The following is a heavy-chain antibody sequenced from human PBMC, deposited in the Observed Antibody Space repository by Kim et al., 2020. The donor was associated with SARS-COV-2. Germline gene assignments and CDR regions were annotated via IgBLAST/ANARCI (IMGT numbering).Heavy chain of an antibody. V-gene: IGHV1-2*06. CDR3: ARTSRSNNFLYYGIDV. CDR2: INPNNGDA. Sequence: ASVKVSCKASGYTFTDYSIHWVRQAPGQGLEWMGRINPNNGDANYAQRFEGRVTITRDTSTTIVYMEVSRLTSDDTAVFFCARTSRSNNFLYYGIDVWGQGTTVTVSS. D-gene: IGHD6-13*01. CDR1: GYTFTDYS. J-gene: IGHJ6*02.